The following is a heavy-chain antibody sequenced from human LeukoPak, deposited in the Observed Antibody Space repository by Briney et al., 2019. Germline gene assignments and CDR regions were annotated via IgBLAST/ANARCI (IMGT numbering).Heavy chain of an antibody. D-gene: IGHD3-10*01. Sequence: GGSLTLSCAASGFTFSNSFMHWLRQAPGKGLVWVSHINSDGSSTNYADSVKRRFTISRDNAKKTLFLQMNSLRAEDSAVYYCSGGGSITVAGYWGQGTLVTVSS. CDR3: SGGGSITVAGY. CDR2: INSDGSST. CDR1: GFTFSNSF. J-gene: IGHJ4*02. V-gene: IGHV3-74*01.